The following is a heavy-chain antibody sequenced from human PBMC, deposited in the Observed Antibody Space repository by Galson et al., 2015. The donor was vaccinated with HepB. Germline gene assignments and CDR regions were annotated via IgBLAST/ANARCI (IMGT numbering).Heavy chain of an antibody. CDR2: IWHDGTNK. V-gene: IGHV3-33*01. Sequence: SLRLSCAASGFTFGAYAMHWVRQAPGKGPEWVAVIWHDGTNKYYADSVMGRFTFSRDNSKNTLYLQMDDLRAEDTATYFCVRDGGNGVWAGLHFWGQGTLVTVSS. D-gene: IGHD2-8*01. CDR3: VRDGGNGVWAGLHF. J-gene: IGHJ4*02. CDR1: GFTFGAYA.